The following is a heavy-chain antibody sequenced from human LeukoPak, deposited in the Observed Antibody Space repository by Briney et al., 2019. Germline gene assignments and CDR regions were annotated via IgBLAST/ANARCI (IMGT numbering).Heavy chain of an antibody. J-gene: IGHJ4*02. Sequence: SETLSLTCSVSGGSIRSYFWSWIRQSAGRGLEHIGRIYSTGSTNYSPSLKSRVSMSVDTSKNQFSLTLRSVTAADTAIYYCARAGYTSTWTFDYWGQGILATVSS. CDR2: IYSTGST. CDR1: GGSIRSYF. V-gene: IGHV4-4*07. D-gene: IGHD6-13*01. CDR3: ARAGYTSTWTFDY.